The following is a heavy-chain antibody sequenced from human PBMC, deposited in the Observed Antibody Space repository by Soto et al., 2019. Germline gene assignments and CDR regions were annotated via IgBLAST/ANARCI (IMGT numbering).Heavy chain of an antibody. CDR3: AREWSGMLDFYYYGMDV. J-gene: IGHJ6*02. D-gene: IGHD3-3*01. CDR1: GFTFSSYG. V-gene: IGHV3-33*01. Sequence: GGSLRLSCAASGFTFSSYGMHWVRQAPGKGLEWVAVIWYDGSNKYYADSVKGRFTISRDNSKNTLYLQMNSLRAEDTAVYYCAREWSGMLDFYYYGMDVWGQGTTVTVPS. CDR2: IWYDGSNK.